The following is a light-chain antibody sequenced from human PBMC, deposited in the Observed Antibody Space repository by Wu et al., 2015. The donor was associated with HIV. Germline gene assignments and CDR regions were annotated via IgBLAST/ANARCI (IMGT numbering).Light chain of an antibody. CDR1: QTITYY. CDR2: AAS. Sequence: DIQMTQSPSSLSASVGDRVTITCRASQTITYYLNWYQQKPGKAPKLLIYAASSLQSWVPSRFSGSRSGTDFTLTVSNLQPEDSAIYFCQQTYSTPPAFGQGHDWRLN. CDR3: QQTYSTPPA. J-gene: IGKJ5*01. V-gene: IGKV1-39*01.